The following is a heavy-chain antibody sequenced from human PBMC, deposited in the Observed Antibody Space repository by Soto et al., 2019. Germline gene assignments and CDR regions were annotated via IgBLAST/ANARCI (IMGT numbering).Heavy chain of an antibody. Sequence: GGSLRLSCAASGFIFENFGMSWVRQAPGKGLEWISSISGSGFKKYYADSVKGRFTISRDNSKNTLYLQMNNLSAEDTAVYYCARDTATSGSYDYYYYYGMDGWGQVTTVTVSS. CDR3: ARDTATSGSYDYYYYYGMDG. D-gene: IGHD1-26*01. CDR2: ISGSGFKK. CDR1: GFIFENFG. V-gene: IGHV3-23*01. J-gene: IGHJ6*02.